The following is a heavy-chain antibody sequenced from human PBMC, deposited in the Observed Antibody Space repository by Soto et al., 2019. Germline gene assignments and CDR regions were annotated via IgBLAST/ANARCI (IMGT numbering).Heavy chain of an antibody. Sequence: GGSLRLSCADSGLTFSTSGMHWVRQSPGKGLEWVAVISYDGSNKYYRDSVKGRFTISRDNSKNTLYLQMNSLRLEDTAVYYCAKVARSPAMVTPPSLFGLGGWGQGTTVTVSS. J-gene: IGHJ6*02. CDR1: GLTFSTSG. V-gene: IGHV3-30*18. CDR2: ISYDGSNK. D-gene: IGHD5-18*01. CDR3: AKVARSPAMVTPPSLFGLGG.